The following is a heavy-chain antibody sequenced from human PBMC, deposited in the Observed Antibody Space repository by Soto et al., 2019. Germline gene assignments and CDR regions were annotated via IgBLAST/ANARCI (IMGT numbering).Heavy chain of an antibody. CDR2: ISAYNGNT. D-gene: IGHD3-10*01. J-gene: IGHJ5*02. V-gene: IGHV1-18*01. CDR3: ARDLRITMVRGVSNWFDP. CDR1: GYTFTSYG. Sequence: ASVKVSCKASGYTFTSYGISWVRQAPGQGLEWMGWISAYNGNTNYAQKLQGRFTMTTDTSTSTAYMELRSLRSDDTAVYYCARDLRITMVRGVSNWFDPWGQGTLVTVSS.